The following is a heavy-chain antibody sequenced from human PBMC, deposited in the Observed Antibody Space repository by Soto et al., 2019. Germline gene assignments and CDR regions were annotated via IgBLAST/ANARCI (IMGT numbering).Heavy chain of an antibody. Sequence: HPGGSLRLSCAASGFTVSSNYMSWVRQAPGKGLEWVSVIYSGGSTYYADSVKGRFTISRDNSKNTLYLQMNSLRDEDTAVYYCARDYYGSGSPSGMDVWGQGTTVTVSS. CDR2: IYSGGST. CDR1: GFTVSSNY. CDR3: ARDYYGSGSPSGMDV. J-gene: IGHJ6*02. V-gene: IGHV3-66*01. D-gene: IGHD3-10*01.